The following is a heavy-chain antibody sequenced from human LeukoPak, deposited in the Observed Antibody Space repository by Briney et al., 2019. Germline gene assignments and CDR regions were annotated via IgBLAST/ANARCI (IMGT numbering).Heavy chain of an antibody. CDR1: GYTFTSYG. Sequence: ASVKVSCKASGYTFTSYGISWVRQAPGQGLEWMGWISAYNGNTNYAQKLQGRVTMTTDTSTSTAYMELRSLRSDDTAVYYCARDQSLYCGGDCYSRYWGQGTLVTVSS. V-gene: IGHV1-18*01. CDR2: ISAYNGNT. D-gene: IGHD2-21*01. J-gene: IGHJ4*02. CDR3: ARDQSLYCGGDCYSRY.